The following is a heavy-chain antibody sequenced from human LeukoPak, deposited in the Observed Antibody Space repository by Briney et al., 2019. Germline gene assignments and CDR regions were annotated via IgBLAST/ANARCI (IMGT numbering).Heavy chain of an antibody. V-gene: IGHV4-39*01. Sequence: PSETLSLTCTVSGGSISSSSYYWGWIRQPPGKGLEWIGSIYYSGSTYYNPSLKSRVTISVDTSKNQFSLKLSSVTAADTAVYYCAGQYYDILTGYQGGPDYWGQGTLVTVSS. CDR2: IYYSGST. D-gene: IGHD3-9*01. J-gene: IGHJ4*02. CDR3: AGQYYDILTGYQGGPDY. CDR1: GGSISSSSYY.